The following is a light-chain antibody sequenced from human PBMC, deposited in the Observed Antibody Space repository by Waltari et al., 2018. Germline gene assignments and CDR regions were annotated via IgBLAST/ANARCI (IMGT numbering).Light chain of an antibody. J-gene: IGKJ5*01. Sequence: IHLTQSPSSLSASVGDRVVITCRASHGISKYLAWYQQKPGKAPKLLIYSASTLQSGVPSRFSGSGFGIDFTLTISSLQPEDFATYYCQQLNSYAITFGQGTRLEIK. V-gene: IGKV1-9*01. CDR3: QQLNSYAIT. CDR1: HGISKY. CDR2: SAS.